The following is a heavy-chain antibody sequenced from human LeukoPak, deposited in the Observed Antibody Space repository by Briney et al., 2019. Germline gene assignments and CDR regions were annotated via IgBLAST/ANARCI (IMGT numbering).Heavy chain of an antibody. CDR2: IYHSEST. CDR1: GYSISSGYY. Sequence: SETLSLTCAVSGYSISSGYYWGWIRQPPGKGLEWIGSIYHSESTYYNPSLKSRVTISVDTSKNQFSLKLSSVTAADTAVYYCARHSYERGYSYGGHFDYWGQGTLVTVSS. J-gene: IGHJ4*02. D-gene: IGHD5-18*01. V-gene: IGHV4-38-2*01. CDR3: ARHSYERGYSYGGHFDY.